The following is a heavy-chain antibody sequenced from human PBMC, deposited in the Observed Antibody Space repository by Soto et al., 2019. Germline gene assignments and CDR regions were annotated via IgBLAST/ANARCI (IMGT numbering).Heavy chain of an antibody. CDR2: IIPIFDIT. J-gene: IGHJ6*02. CDR3: ARPDEGGYSSNHHYYYALDV. D-gene: IGHD3-22*01. Sequence: QVQLVQSGAEVKKPGSSVKVSCKASGGTFRSYSISWVRQAPGQGLEWMGGIIPIFDITNYAQKFQVRVTITADESTSTAYMELSSLGSDDTAVYYCARPDEGGYSSNHHYYYALDVWGQGTTVTV. CDR1: GGTFRSYS. V-gene: IGHV1-69*01.